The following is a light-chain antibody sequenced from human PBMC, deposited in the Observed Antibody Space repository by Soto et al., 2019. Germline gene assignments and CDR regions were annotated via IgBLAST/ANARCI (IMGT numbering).Light chain of an antibody. CDR2: DAS. V-gene: IGKV3-15*01. CDR3: QQYNNWPQT. J-gene: IGKJ1*01. CDR1: QSVRSN. Sequence: EKVMTQSPATLSVSPGERATLSCRASQSVRSNLAWYQQKPGQPPRLLIYDASTRATRIPSRFSGSGSGTDFTLTISGLQSEDFAVYYCQQYNNWPQTFGQGTKV.